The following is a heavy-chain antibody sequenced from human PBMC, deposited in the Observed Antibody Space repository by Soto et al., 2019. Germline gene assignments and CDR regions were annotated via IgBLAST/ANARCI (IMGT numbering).Heavy chain of an antibody. D-gene: IGHD3-9*01. CDR1: GFIFKMYW. Sequence: GGSLRLSCAASGFIFKMYWMHWVRQTPGKGLVWISRIYNDGSYTDYADSVRGRFTISRDNSKNTLHLQMNSLRGDDTALYYCAKCGHYDMLTGQGGFDPWGLGTLVTVS. V-gene: IGHV3-74*01. J-gene: IGHJ5*02. CDR3: AKCGHYDMLTGQGGFDP. CDR2: IYNDGSYT.